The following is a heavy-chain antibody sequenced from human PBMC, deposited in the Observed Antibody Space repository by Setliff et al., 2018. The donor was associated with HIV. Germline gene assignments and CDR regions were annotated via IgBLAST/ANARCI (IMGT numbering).Heavy chain of an antibody. CDR2: IYHSGTT. CDR1: GDSLGSHY. CDR3: AKDTVYGSGTFDI. Sequence: PSETLSLTCSVSGDSLGSHYWSWVRQPPGKGLEWIGSIYHSGTTYYNPSLESRVTIPMDTSTNQFSLKLTSVTAADTAFYYCAKDTVYGSGTFDIWGQGTMVTVSS. J-gene: IGHJ3*02. D-gene: IGHD3-10*01. V-gene: IGHV4-59*11.